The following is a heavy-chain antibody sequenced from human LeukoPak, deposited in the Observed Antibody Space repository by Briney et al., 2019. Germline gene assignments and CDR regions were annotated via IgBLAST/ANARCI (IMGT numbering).Heavy chain of an antibody. CDR2: ISAYNGDT. CDR1: GYTFTNYG. J-gene: IGHJ4*02. Sequence: ASVKVSCKASGYTFTNYGISWVRQAPGQGLEWVAWISAYNGDTNYAQKFQGRVTMTTDTSTSTAYMELRSLRSDDTAVYYCARERGSYDILTGYYMPDYWGQGTLVTVSS. CDR3: ARERGSYDILTGYYMPDY. D-gene: IGHD3-9*01. V-gene: IGHV1-18*01.